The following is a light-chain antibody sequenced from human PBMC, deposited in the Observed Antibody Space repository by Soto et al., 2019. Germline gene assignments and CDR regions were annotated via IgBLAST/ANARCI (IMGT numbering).Light chain of an antibody. V-gene: IGLV2-14*01. Sequence: QSVLTQPASVSGSPGQSITISCTGTSSDVGGYNYVSWYQQYPGKAPKLMIYEVSNRPSGVSNRFSGSKSGNTASLTISGLQAEDEADYYCSSYTSISTYVFGTGTKVTLL. J-gene: IGLJ1*01. CDR3: SSYTSISTYV. CDR1: SSDVGGYNY. CDR2: EVS.